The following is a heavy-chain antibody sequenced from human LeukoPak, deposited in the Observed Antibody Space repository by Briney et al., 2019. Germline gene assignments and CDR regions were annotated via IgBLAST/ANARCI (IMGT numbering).Heavy chain of an antibody. CDR3: ARGYDSSGYYHYYYMDV. V-gene: IGHV4-34*01. CDR2: INHSGST. J-gene: IGHJ6*03. D-gene: IGHD3-22*01. CDR1: GGSFSGYY. Sequence: SETLSLTCAVSGGSFSGYYWSWIRQPPGKGLEWIGEINHSGSTNYNPSLKSRVTISVDTSKNQFSLKLSSVTAADTAVYYCARGYDSSGYYHYYYMDVWGKGTTVTVSS.